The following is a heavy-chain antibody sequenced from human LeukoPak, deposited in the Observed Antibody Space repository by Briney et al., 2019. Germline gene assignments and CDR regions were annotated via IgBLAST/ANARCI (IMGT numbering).Heavy chain of an antibody. V-gene: IGHV4-4*07. CDR1: GVSISSYY. J-gene: IGHJ6*03. CDR2: IHTSGST. CDR3: ARAVGSGSFQTYYYYMDV. D-gene: IGHD3-10*01. Sequence: SETLSLTCTVSGVSISSYYWSWIRQSAGKGLEWIGRIHTSGSTYYNPSLKSRVTMSVDTSKNQFSLKLSSVTAADTAVYYCARAVGSGSFQTYYYYMDVWGKGTTVTISS.